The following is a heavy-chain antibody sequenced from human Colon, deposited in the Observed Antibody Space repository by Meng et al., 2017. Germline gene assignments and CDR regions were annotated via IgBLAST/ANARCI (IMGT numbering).Heavy chain of an antibody. V-gene: IGHV6-1*01. CDR3: ASTENHF. CDR2: TYYRSKWYN. J-gene: IGHJ4*02. CDR1: GDSVSSKRAA. Sequence: QVQLQQSGPGLVKPSQTLPLTCAISGDSVSSKRAAWSWIRQSPSRGLEWLGRTYYRSKWYNDYAVSVKSRISINPDTSKNQFSLRLNSVTPEDTAVYYCASTENHFWGQGTLVTVSS. D-gene: IGHD1-26*01.